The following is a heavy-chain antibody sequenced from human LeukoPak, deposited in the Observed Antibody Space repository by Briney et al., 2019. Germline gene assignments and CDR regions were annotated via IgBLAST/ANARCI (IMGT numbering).Heavy chain of an antibody. V-gene: IGHV3-23*01. CDR2: ISGSGGNT. CDR1: GFTFSSYA. Sequence: GGSLRLSCADSGFTFSSYAMSWVRQAPGKGLEWVSGISGSGGNTYYADSVKDRLTISRDNSKNTLYLQMNSLRAEDTAVYYCAKGSYYDSSGSLDYWGQGTLVTVSS. J-gene: IGHJ4*02. CDR3: AKGSYYDSSGSLDY. D-gene: IGHD3-22*01.